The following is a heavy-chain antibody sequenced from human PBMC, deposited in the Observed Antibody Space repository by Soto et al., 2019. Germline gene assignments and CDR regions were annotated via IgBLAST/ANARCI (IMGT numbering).Heavy chain of an antibody. J-gene: IGHJ4*02. CDR1: GYTFTSYG. CDR2: INPGNGNT. V-gene: IGHV1-3*01. D-gene: IGHD3-9*01. CDR3: ARGGYFYICNYLAY. Sequence: ASVKVSCKASGYTFTSYGINWVRQAPGRGLEWMGLINPGNGNTKYSQQFKGRVIIDRDTSASTAYIELSSLRSEDTAVYYCARGGYFYICNYLAYWGLGTLVTLSS.